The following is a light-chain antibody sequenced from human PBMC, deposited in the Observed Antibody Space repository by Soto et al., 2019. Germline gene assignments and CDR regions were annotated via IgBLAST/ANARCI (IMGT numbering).Light chain of an antibody. CDR1: QEITNN. Sequence: DSRLPQPPSPLPAPVEARATITCRARQEITNNLNWFQQKPGKAPKLLIYDASNLETGVPSSFSGSGSGTDFTFTISSLQPEDSATYYCQQYDNLPRLTFGGGTKVEIK. CDR2: DAS. J-gene: IGKJ4*01. V-gene: IGKV1-33*01. CDR3: QQYDNLPRLT.